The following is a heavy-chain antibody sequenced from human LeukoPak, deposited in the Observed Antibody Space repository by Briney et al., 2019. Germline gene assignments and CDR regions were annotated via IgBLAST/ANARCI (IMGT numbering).Heavy chain of an antibody. CDR2: IYYSGST. V-gene: IGHV4-59*01. CDR3: ARGNQAYLQFDY. CDR1: GGSFSGYY. J-gene: IGHJ4*02. D-gene: IGHD5-24*01. Sequence: SETLSLTCAVYGGSFSGYYWSWIRQPPGKGLEWIGYIYYSGSTNYNPSLKSRVTISVDTSKNQFSLKLSSVTAADTAVYYCARGNQAYLQFDYWGQGTLVTVSS.